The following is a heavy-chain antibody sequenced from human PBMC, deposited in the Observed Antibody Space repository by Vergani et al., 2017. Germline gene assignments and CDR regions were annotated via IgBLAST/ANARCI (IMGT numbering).Heavy chain of an antibody. CDR2: IYYSGST. CDR1: GGSISSSSYY. CDR3: ASLGYCSGGSCLGDY. V-gene: IGHV4-39*01. J-gene: IGHJ4*02. Sequence: QLQLQESGPGLVKPSETLSLTCTVSGGSISSSSYYWGWIRQPPGKGLEWIGSIYYSGSTYYNPSLKSRVTISVDTSKNQLSLKLSSGTAADTAVYYCASLGYCSGGSCLGDYWGQGTLVTVSS. D-gene: IGHD2-15*01.